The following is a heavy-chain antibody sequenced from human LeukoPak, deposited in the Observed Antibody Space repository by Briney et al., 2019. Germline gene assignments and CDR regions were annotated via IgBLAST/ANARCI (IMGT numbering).Heavy chain of an antibody. CDR1: GITLSNYG. CDR2: ISGSGGST. J-gene: IGHJ4*02. Sequence: PGGSLRLSCAVSGITLSNYGMSWVRQAPGKGLEWVAGISGSGGSTNYADSVKGRFPISRDNSKNTLYLQMNSLRAEDTAVYYCAKDLTAMVTCFFDYWGQGTLVTVSS. V-gene: IGHV3-23*01. D-gene: IGHD5-18*01. CDR3: AKDLTAMVTCFFDY.